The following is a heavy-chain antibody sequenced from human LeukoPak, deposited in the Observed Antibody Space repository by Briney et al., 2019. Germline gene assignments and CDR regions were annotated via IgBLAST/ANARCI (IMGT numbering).Heavy chain of an antibody. CDR3: ARDSPSSYYYDSSGYYYGMDV. V-gene: IGHV3-21*01. CDR1: GFTFSSYS. D-gene: IGHD3-22*01. J-gene: IGHJ6*02. CDR2: ISSSSSYI. Sequence: GGSLRLSCAASGFTFSSYSMNWVRQAPGKGLEWVSSISSSSSYIYCADSVKGRFTISRDNAKNSLYLQMNSLRAEDTAVYYCARDSPSSYYYDSSGYYYGMDVWGQGTTVTVSS.